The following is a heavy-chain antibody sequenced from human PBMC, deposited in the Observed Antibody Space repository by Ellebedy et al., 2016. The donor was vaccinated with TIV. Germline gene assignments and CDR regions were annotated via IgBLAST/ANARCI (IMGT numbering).Heavy chain of an antibody. Sequence: GESLKISCGASGFTFSSYWMTWVRQASGKGLEWVANIKQDGSEKYYVDSVKGRFTISRDNAKNSLYLHLISLRAEDTAMYYCATDGSYGDYLSPTHAFVIWGQGTMVTVSS. D-gene: IGHD4-17*01. V-gene: IGHV3-7*01. CDR2: IKQDGSEK. CDR3: ATDGSYGDYLSPTHAFVI. CDR1: GFTFSSYW. J-gene: IGHJ3*02.